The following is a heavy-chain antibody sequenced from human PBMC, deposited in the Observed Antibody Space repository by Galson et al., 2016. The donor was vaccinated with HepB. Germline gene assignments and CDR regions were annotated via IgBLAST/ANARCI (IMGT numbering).Heavy chain of an antibody. D-gene: IGHD6-19*01. CDR1: GGSISSGGYY. V-gene: IGHV4-31*03. CDR2: IFHSGSA. Sequence: PCTVSGGSISSGGYYWSWIRQHPGMGLEWIGYIFHSGSANYNPSLKSRVTFSVDTSKNQFSLKLRSVTAADTAIYYCARTQAVAGPNWFDPWGQGTLVSVSS. CDR3: ARTQAVAGPNWFDP. J-gene: IGHJ5*02.